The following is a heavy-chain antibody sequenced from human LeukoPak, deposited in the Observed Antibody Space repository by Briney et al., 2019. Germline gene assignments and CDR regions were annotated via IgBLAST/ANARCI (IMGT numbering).Heavy chain of an antibody. CDR2: IDPSDSYT. J-gene: IGHJ5*02. V-gene: IGHV5-10-1*01. D-gene: IGHD2-2*01. CDR1: GYSSTSYW. CDR3: AILGYCSSTSCYEGGYWFDP. Sequence: GESLKISCKGSGYSSTSYWISWVRQMPGKGLEWMGRIDPSDSYTNYSPSFQGHVTISADKSISTAYLQWSSLKASDTAMYYCAILGYCSSTSCYEGGYWFDPWGQGTLVTVSS.